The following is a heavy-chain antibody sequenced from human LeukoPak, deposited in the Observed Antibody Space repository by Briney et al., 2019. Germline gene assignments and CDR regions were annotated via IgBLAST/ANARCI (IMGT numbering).Heavy chain of an antibody. J-gene: IGHJ5*02. CDR1: GFTFSSYA. Sequence: GGSLRLSCAASGFTFSSYAMSWVRQAPGKGLEWVSAISGSGGSTYYADSVKGRFTISRDNSKNTLYLQMNSLRAEDTAVYYFANLPGLWCGELFNCSAPWGREPLFTVSS. CDR2: ISGSGGST. V-gene: IGHV3-23*01. D-gene: IGHD3-10*01. CDR3: ANLPGLWCGELFNCSAP.